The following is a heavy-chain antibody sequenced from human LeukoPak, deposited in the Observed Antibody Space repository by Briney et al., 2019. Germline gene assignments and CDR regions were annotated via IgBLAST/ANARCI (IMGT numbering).Heavy chain of an antibody. CDR2: ISSSSRTI. D-gene: IGHD3-3*01. CDR1: AFTLSNYS. V-gene: IGHV3-48*01. J-gene: IGHJ6*02. Sequence: GGSLRLSCAASAFTLSNYSMAWVRQAPGKGLEWISYISSSSRTIYYADSVKGRFTISRDNAKNSPSVQMTTLRAEDTAVYYCARLFWNGYYPISFDHYYGMDVWGQGTTVTVSS. CDR3: ARLFWNGYYPISFDHYYGMDV.